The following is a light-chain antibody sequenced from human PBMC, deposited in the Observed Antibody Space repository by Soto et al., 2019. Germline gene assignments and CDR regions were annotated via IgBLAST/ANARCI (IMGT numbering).Light chain of an antibody. CDR3: QQSFSTPHT. Sequence: DIPMTQSSSSQSASVGDRVTISCRASQSISNYLNWYQQKLGKAPKLLIYAASSLQSGVPSRFSGSGSGTDFTLTISSLQPEDFATYYCQQSFSTPHTFGQGTRLDIK. CDR1: QSISNY. V-gene: IGKV1-39*01. CDR2: AAS. J-gene: IGKJ5*01.